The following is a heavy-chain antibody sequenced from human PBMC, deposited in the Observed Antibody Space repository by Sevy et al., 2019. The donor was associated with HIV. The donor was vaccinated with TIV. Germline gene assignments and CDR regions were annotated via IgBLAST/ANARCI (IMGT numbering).Heavy chain of an antibody. D-gene: IGHD3-9*01. J-gene: IGHJ4*02. CDR1: GFTFSSYA. Sequence: GGSLRLSCAASGFTFSSYAMHWVRQAPGRGLEWVAIISFNGNHEFYADSVKGRFTISRDNSKSTLYLQMNSLRREDTAVYYCVRTAGLTGSYEYWGQGTQVTVSS. CDR2: ISFNGNHE. CDR3: VRTAGLTGSYEY. V-gene: IGHV3-30-3*01.